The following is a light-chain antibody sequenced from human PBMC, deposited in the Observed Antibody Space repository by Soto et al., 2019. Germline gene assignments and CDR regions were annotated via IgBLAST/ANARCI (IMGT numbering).Light chain of an antibody. J-gene: IGLJ1*01. Sequence: QSVLTQPRSVSGSPGQSVAISCTGTSSDVGGYNYVSWYQQHPGKAPKIMIFDVNKRPSGVPDRFSGSKSGNTASLTISGLKAEDEADYYCCSYAGRYTYVFGTGTKVTVL. V-gene: IGLV2-11*01. CDR2: DVN. CDR3: CSYAGRYTYV. CDR1: SSDVGGYNY.